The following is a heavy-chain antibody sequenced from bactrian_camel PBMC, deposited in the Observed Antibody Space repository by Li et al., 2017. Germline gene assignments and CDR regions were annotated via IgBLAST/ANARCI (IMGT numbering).Heavy chain of an antibody. J-gene: IGHJ4*01. CDR2: IDSHGTT. CDR1: GYTIDTYC. Sequence: VQLVESGGGSGQPGGSLTLSCVVSGYTIDTYCMGWLRQAPGQEREVVASIDSHGTTTYTDDVKGRFTISRDNAKYTIYLQMDSLKHEDTAVYYCAAAKSGNARAVIAGLYNRDTYWGQGTQVTVS. V-gene: IGHV3S53*01. D-gene: IGHD1*01. CDR3: AAAKSGNARAVIAGLYNRDTY.